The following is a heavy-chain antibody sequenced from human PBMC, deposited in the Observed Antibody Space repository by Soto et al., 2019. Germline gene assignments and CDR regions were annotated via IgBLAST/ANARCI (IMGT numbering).Heavy chain of an antibody. CDR1: GYTFTHYY. Sequence: QVQLVQSGAEVKKPGASVKVSCKASGYTFTHYYIHWVRQAPGQGLEWMGMINLSGGRTDYAQKFQVRVTMTTATSTTTVYMELSSLRSDDTAVYYCARPPFPGCINGVCYPCDHWGQGTLVTVSS. D-gene: IGHD2-8*01. J-gene: IGHJ4*02. CDR3: ARPPFPGCINGVCYPCDH. V-gene: IGHV1-46*01. CDR2: INLSGGRT.